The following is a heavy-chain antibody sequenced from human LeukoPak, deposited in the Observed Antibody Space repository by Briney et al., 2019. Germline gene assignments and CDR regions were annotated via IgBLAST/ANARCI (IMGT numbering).Heavy chain of an antibody. D-gene: IGHD5-18*01. CDR3: AKDIAQGYTFGSIEQDY. J-gene: IGHJ4*02. V-gene: IGHV3-23*01. Sequence: GGSLRLSCAVSGLTFSRYAMSWVRQAPGKGLEWVSAISESGSGTYYADSVKGRFTISRDNSKDTLSLQMNSLRAEGTAVYYCAKDIAQGYTFGSIEQDYWGQGTLVTVSS. CDR1: GLTFSRYA. CDR2: ISESGSGT.